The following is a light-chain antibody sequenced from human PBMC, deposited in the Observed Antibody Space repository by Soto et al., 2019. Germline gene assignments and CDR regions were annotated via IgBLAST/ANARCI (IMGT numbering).Light chain of an antibody. J-gene: IGKJ4*01. CDR2: SAS. V-gene: IGKV1-39*01. CDR1: QSISTF. Sequence: DITMTKSPSSLSAFVGDSVTITCQASQSISTFLNWYHQKPGKAPKLLIYSASYLQSGVPSNFSGSGSGTDFTLSIVTLQPEEFGTYFCQQSYRWLLTFGRGTKVDI. CDR3: QQSYRWLLT.